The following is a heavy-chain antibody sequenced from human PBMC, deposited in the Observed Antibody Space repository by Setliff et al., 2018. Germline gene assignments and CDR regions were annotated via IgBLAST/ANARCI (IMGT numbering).Heavy chain of an antibody. CDR3: ARGALVLQFLEWLPRFYYMDV. J-gene: IGHJ6*03. V-gene: IGHV1-69*05. Sequence: SVKVSCKASGDTFSSYGISWVRQAPGQGLEWMGGTIPMFGSTNYAQKFQGRVTIITDESTTTAYMELSSLGSEDTAVYYCARGALVLQFLEWLPRFYYMDVWGKGTTVTVSS. CDR1: GDTFSSYG. CDR2: TIPMFGST. D-gene: IGHD3-3*01.